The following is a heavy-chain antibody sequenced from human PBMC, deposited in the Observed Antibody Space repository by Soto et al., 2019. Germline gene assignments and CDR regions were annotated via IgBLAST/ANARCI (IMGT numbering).Heavy chain of an antibody. CDR3: ARGGYYDFWSGYTMDV. D-gene: IGHD3-3*01. CDR2: IIPIFGTA. Sequence: QVQLVQSGAEVKKPGSSVKVSCKASGGTFSSYAISWVRQAPGQGLEWMGGIIPIFGTANYAQKFQGRVTITADESTSTAYMALSSLRSEDTAVYYCARGGYYDFWSGYTMDVWGQGTTVTVSS. V-gene: IGHV1-69*01. CDR1: GGTFSSYA. J-gene: IGHJ6*02.